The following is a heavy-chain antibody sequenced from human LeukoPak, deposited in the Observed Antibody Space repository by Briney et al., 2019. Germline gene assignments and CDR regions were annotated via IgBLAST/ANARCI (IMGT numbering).Heavy chain of an antibody. CDR3: ARGISGYDFRYYYYYMDV. V-gene: IGHV1-18*01. CDR2: ISAYNGNT. D-gene: IGHD5-12*01. J-gene: IGHJ6*03. CDR1: GYTFTSYG. Sequence: GASVKVSCKAPGYTFTSYGISWVRQAPGQGLEWMGWISAYNGNTNYAQKLQGRVTMTTDTSTSTAYMELRSLRSDDTAVYYCARGISGYDFRYYYYYMDVWGKGTTVTVSS.